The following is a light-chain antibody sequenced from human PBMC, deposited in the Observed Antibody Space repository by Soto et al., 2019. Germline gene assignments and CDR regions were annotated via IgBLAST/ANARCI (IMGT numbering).Light chain of an antibody. V-gene: IGLV1-44*01. Sequence: QAVVTQPPSASGTPGQRVTISYSGGTSKIGSNTINWYQHLPGMAPKLLIYSNNQRPSGVPDRFSGSKSGTSASLAISRLQSEDEADFYCRAWDDTLKGWVFGGGTKLTVL. CDR1: TSKIGSNT. J-gene: IGLJ3*02. CDR3: RAWDDTLKGWV. CDR2: SNN.